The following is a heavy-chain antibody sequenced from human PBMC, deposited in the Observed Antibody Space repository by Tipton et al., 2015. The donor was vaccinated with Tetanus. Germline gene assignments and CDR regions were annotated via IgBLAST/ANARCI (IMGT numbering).Heavy chain of an antibody. Sequence: QSGAEVKKPGASVKVSCKASGYTLTSYHMHWVRQAPGQGLEWMGIINPIGGITNYAQKFQGRITMTGDTSPGTVYMDLNSLRSGDPAGYYCGGAGGGGGRINGPAGIDYWGQGTLVTVSS. CDR1: GYTLTSYH. D-gene: IGHD1-20*01. V-gene: IGHV1-46*03. CDR3: GGAGGGGGRINGPAGIDY. J-gene: IGHJ4*02. CDR2: INPIGGIT.